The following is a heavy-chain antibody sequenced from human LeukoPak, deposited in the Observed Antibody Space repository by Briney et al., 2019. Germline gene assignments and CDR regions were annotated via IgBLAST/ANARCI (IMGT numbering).Heavy chain of an antibody. J-gene: IGHJ4*02. CDR2: INPDSGVT. V-gene: IGHV1-2*02. CDR1: GCTFTGYY. D-gene: IGHD3-22*01. Sequence: ASVKVSCKASGCTFTGYYIQWVRQAPGQGLEWMGWINPDSGVTNYAQKFQGRVTLTRDTSISTAYMELSRLRSDDTAVYYCARDPSGDSSGYPFDYWSQGTLVTVSS. CDR3: ARDPSGDSSGYPFDY.